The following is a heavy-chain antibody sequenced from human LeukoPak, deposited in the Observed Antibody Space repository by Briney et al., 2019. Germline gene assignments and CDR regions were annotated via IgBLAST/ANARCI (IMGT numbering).Heavy chain of an antibody. J-gene: IGHJ6*03. CDR3: ARENCYYYYMDV. CDR1: GFTFSSYS. V-gene: IGHV3-21*01. CDR2: ISSSSSYI. Sequence: PGGSLRVSCAASGFTFSSYSMNWVRQAPGKGLEWVSSISSSSSYIYYAFSVKGRFTSSRDNAKNSLYLQMNSLRAEDTAVYYCARENCYYYYMDVWGKGTTVTVSS.